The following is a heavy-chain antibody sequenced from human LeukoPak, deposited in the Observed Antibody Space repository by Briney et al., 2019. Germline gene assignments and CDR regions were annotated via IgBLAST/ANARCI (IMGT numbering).Heavy chain of an antibody. J-gene: IGHJ4*02. Sequence: SETLSLTCTVSGGSISSGSYYWSWIRQPAGKGLEWIGRIYTSGSTNYNPSLKSRVTISVDTPKNQFSLKLSSVAAADTAVYYCARDNWGTIDYWGQGTLVTVSS. V-gene: IGHV4-61*02. CDR3: ARDNWGTIDY. CDR2: IYTSGST. CDR1: GGSISSGSYY. D-gene: IGHD7-27*01.